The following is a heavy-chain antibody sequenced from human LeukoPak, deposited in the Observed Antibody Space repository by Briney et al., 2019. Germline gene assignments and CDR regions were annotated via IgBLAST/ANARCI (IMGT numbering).Heavy chain of an antibody. Sequence: GGSLRLSCAASGFTFSSYSMNWVRQAPGKGLEWVSSISSSSSYIYYADSVKGRFTISRDNAKNSLYLQMNSLRAEDTAVYYCARDRGASSSWRDFDYWGQGTLVTVSS. J-gene: IGHJ4*02. CDR3: ARDRGASSSWRDFDY. V-gene: IGHV3-21*01. CDR2: ISSSSSYI. CDR1: GFTFSSYS. D-gene: IGHD6-13*01.